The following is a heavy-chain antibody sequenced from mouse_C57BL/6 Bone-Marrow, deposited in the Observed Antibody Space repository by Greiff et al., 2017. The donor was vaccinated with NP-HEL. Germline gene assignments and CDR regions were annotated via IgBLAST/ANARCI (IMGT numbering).Heavy chain of an antibody. J-gene: IGHJ4*01. CDR1: GFNIKDDY. CDR3: TTELTTV. D-gene: IGHD1-1*01. Sequence: VQLQQSGAELVRPGASVKLSCTASGFNIKDDYMHWVKQRPEQGLEWIGCIDPENGDTEYASKFQGKATITADTSSNTAYLQLSSLTSDDTAVYYCTTELTTVRGQGTSVTVSS. CDR2: IDPENGDT. V-gene: IGHV14-4*01.